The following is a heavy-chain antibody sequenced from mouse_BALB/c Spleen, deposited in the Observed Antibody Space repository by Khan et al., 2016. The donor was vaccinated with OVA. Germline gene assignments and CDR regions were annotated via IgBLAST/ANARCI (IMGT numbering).Heavy chain of an antibody. CDR3: ARMARK. J-gene: IGHJ2*01. CDR2: IEPPNGTT. Sequence: EVQLQESGAELVKSGATVKLSCTASGLNITDTYMYWLKKWPEQGLEGIGRIEPPNGTTKYDPKFQAKATITADTSYNTAFLQLSRLIAEDTAVYYGARMARKWGQGTTLTVAA. CDR1: GLNITDTY. V-gene: IGHV14-3*02.